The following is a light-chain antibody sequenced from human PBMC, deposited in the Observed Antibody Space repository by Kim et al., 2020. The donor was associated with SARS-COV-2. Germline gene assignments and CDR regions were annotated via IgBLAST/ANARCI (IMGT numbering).Light chain of an antibody. CDR1: SLRSYY. CDR3: NSRGSTDDLL. V-gene: IGLV3-19*01. CDR2: GKN. J-gene: IGLJ2*01. Sequence: SELPQDPAVSVALGQTVRITCQGDSLRSYYATWYQQKPGQAPIVVIYGKNNRPSGIPDRFSGSSSGDTASLTITGTQSRDEAAYYWNSRGSTDDLLFGG.